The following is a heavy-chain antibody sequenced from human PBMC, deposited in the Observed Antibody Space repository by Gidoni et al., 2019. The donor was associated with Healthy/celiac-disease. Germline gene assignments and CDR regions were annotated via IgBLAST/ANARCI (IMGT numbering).Heavy chain of an antibody. CDR1: GFTFSSYG. CDR2: IWYDGSNK. V-gene: IGHV3-33*01. Sequence: QVQLVESGGGVVQPGRSLRLSCAASGFTFSSYGMHWVRQAPGKGLEWVAVIWYDGSNKYYADSVKGRFTISRDNSKNTLYLQMNSLRAEDTAVYYCARDGYGGGSYHFDYWGQGTLVTVSS. J-gene: IGHJ4*02. D-gene: IGHD1-26*01. CDR3: ARDGYGGGSYHFDY.